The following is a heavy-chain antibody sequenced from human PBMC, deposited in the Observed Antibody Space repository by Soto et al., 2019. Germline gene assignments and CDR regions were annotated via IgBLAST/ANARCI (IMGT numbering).Heavy chain of an antibody. D-gene: IGHD3-3*01. CDR1: GGNFCSFA. CDR3: SKEKGDFSYYHYLDV. Sequence: WVLMRVCYGASGGNFCSFAMRWVSQEPGKGLEWVSAISGSGGSTYYADSVKGRFTISRDNSKNTLYLQMNSLRAEDTAVYYCSKEKGDFSYYHYLDVCGEGLSLTGSS. J-gene: IGHJ6*03. CDR2: ISGSGGST. V-gene: IGHV3-23*01.